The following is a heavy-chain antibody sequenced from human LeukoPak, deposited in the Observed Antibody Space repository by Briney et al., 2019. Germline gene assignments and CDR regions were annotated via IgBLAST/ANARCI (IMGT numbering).Heavy chain of an antibody. V-gene: IGHV1-18*04. J-gene: IGHJ4*02. D-gene: IGHD2-2*01. CDR1: GYTFTSYY. Sequence: ASVKVSCKASGYTFTSYYMHWVRQAPGQGLEWMGWISAYNGNTNYAQKLQGRVTMTTDTSTSTAYMELRSLRSDDTAVYYCARGTDIVVVPAETGFDYWGQGTLVTVSS. CDR2: ISAYNGNT. CDR3: ARGTDIVVVPAETGFDY.